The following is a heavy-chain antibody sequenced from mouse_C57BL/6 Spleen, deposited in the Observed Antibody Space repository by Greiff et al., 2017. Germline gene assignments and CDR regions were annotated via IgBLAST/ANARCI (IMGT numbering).Heavy chain of an antibody. CDR2: IYPGDGDT. CDR1: GYAFSSYW. D-gene: IGHD1-1*01. V-gene: IGHV1-80*01. Sequence: QVQLKQSGAELVKPGASVKISCKASGYAFSSYWMNWVKQRPGKGLEWIGQIYPGDGDTNYNGKFKGQATLTADKSSSTAYMQLSSLTSEDSAVYFCARRDYGSSYGYFDVWGTGTTVTVSS. J-gene: IGHJ1*03. CDR3: ARRDYGSSYGYFDV.